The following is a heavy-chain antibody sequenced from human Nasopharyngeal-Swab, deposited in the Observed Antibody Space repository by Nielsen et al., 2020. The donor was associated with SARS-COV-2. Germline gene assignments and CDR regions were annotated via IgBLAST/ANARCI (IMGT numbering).Heavy chain of an antibody. J-gene: IGHJ4*02. CDR3: AMTGGSVIDY. Sequence: GESLKISCAASGFTFDDYTMHWVRQAPGKGLEWVSLISWDGGSTYYADSVKGRFTISRDNSKNSLYLQMNSLRTEDTALYYCAMTGGSVIDYWGQGTLVTVSS. D-gene: IGHD2-15*01. CDR2: ISWDGGST. V-gene: IGHV3-43*01. CDR1: GFTFDDYT.